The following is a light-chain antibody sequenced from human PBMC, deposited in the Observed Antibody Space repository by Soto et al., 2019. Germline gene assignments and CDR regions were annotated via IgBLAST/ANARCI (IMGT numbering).Light chain of an antibody. V-gene: IGKV3-20*01. Sequence: EIVLTQSPGTLSLSPGDRATLSCRASHSVSSSYLAWYQQKPGQAPRLLIYGASSRATGIPDRFSGSGSGTDFTLTISRLEPEDFAVYYCQQYGSSSLTFGGGTKVEIK. CDR2: GAS. CDR1: HSVSSSY. CDR3: QQYGSSSLT. J-gene: IGKJ4*01.